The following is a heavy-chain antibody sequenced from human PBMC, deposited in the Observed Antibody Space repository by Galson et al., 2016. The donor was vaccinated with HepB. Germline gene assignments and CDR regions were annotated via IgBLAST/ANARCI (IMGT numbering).Heavy chain of an antibody. CDR2: IHHSGST. J-gene: IGHJ5*02. CDR1: GGSIRSNNW. CDR3: ASLSKDYDFWSGYYTYSFDP. Sequence: SETLPLTCAVSGGSIRSNNWWSWVRQPPGKGLEWIGEIHHSGSTNYNPSLKTRITISVDKSKNQFSLKLSSVTAADTAMYYCASLSKDYDFWSGYYTYSFDPWGQGTLVTVSS. D-gene: IGHD3-3*01. V-gene: IGHV4-4*02.